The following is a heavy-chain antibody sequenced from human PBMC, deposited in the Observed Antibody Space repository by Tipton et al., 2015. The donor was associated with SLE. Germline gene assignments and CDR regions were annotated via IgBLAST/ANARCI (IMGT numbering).Heavy chain of an antibody. CDR2: ISGYNGQT. D-gene: IGHD3-9*01. CDR1: GYTFDTFG. CDR3: VLVITNYYYYYMDV. J-gene: IGHJ6*03. V-gene: IGHV1-18*01. Sequence: QLVQSGAEQKKPGASVKVSCKASGYTFDTFGVSWVRQAPGQGLEWLAWISGYNGQTEYSQKIQGRVTVTRDTSTSTAYMELRSLRSDDTAVYYCVLVITNYYYYYMDVWGKGTTVTVSS.